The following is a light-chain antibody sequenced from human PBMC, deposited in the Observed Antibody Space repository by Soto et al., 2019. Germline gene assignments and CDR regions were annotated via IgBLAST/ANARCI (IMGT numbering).Light chain of an antibody. CDR3: TSYGGRDNLM. CDR2: EVN. CDR1: SSDVGGYNY. J-gene: IGLJ3*02. V-gene: IGLV2-8*01. Sequence: QSVLTQPPSASGSPGQSVTISCTGTSSDVGGYNYVSWYQQHPGEAPKLIISEVNKRPSGVPDRFSGSKSGNTASLTVSGLQAEDEADYYCTSYGGRDNLMFGGGTKLTVL.